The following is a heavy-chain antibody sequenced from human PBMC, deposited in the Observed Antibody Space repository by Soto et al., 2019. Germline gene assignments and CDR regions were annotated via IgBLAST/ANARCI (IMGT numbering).Heavy chain of an antibody. Sequence: SETLSLTCAVSGYSISSGYYWGWIRQPPGKGLEWIASIDHGGSIYYNPSLKSRLAISVDTSKNQFSLKLTSVTAADTALYYFASAARGVTHYYFDSWGQGTQVTVSS. CDR2: IDHGGSI. CDR1: GYSISSGYY. V-gene: IGHV4-38-2*01. CDR3: ASAARGVTHYYFDS. J-gene: IGHJ4*02. D-gene: IGHD3-16*01.